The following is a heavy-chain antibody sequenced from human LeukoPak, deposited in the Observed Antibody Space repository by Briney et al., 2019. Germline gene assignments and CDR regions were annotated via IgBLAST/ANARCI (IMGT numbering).Heavy chain of an antibody. CDR3: ATHGVVVPAAIHAFDI. V-gene: IGHV1-8*01. J-gene: IGHJ3*02. Sequence: ASVKVSCKASGYTFTCYDINWVRQATGQGLEWMGWMNPNSGNTGYAQKFQGRVIMTRNTSISTAYMELSSLRSEDTAVYYCATHGVVVPAAIHAFDIWGQGTMVTVSS. D-gene: IGHD2-2*02. CDR1: GYTFTCYD. CDR2: MNPNSGNT.